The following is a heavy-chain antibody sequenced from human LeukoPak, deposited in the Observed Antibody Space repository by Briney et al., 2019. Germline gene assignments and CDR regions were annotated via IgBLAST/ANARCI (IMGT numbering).Heavy chain of an antibody. CDR3: ARLLYYYDSSGFFFDY. Sequence: GESLKISCKGSGYSFTSYWIGWARQMPGKGLEWMGIIYPGDSDTRYSPSFQGQVTISADKSISTAYLQWSGLKASDTAMYYCARLLYYYDSSGFFFDYWGQGTLVTVSS. J-gene: IGHJ4*02. V-gene: IGHV5-51*01. CDR1: GYSFTSYW. CDR2: IYPGDSDT. D-gene: IGHD3-22*01.